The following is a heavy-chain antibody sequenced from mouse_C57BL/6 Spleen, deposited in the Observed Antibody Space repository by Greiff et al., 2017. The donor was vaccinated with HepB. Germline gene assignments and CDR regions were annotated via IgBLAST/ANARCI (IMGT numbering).Heavy chain of an antibody. D-gene: IGHD1-1*01. Sequence: EVQLQQSVAELVRPGASVKLSCTASGFNIKNTYMHWVKQRPEQGLEWIGRIDPANGNTKYAPKFQGKATITAEPSSNTAYLQRSSLTSEDTAIYYCARSYYGSSSDYFDVWGTGTTVTVSS. CDR2: IDPANGNT. CDR3: ARSYYGSSSDYFDV. J-gene: IGHJ1*03. CDR1: GFNIKNTY. V-gene: IGHV14-3*01.